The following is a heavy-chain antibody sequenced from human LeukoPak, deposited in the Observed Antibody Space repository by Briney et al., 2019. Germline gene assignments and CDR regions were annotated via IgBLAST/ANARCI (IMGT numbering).Heavy chain of an antibody. J-gene: IGHJ5*02. CDR2: ISYDGSNK. D-gene: IGHD6-6*01. Sequence: PGRSLRLSCAASGFTFSSYAMHWVRQAPGKGLEWVAVISYDGSNKYYADSVKGRFTISRDNSKNTLYLQMNSLRAEDTAVYYCAKDYSSSLTNWFDPWGQGTLVTVPS. V-gene: IGHV3-30*04. CDR3: AKDYSSSLTNWFDP. CDR1: GFTFSSYA.